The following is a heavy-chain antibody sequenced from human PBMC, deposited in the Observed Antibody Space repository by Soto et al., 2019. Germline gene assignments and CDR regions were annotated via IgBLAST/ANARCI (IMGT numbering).Heavy chain of an antibody. V-gene: IGHV4-30-2*01. D-gene: IGHD6-19*01. CDR1: GGSISSGGYS. CDR3: ARAGGLGAVAVDY. J-gene: IGHJ4*02. CDR2: IYHSGST. Sequence: QLQLQESGSGLVKPSQTLSLTCAVSGGSISSGGYSWSWIRQPPGKGLEWIGYIYHSGSTYYNPPLQGRVTISVDGSKSQFSLKLSSVTAADTAVYYCARAGGLGAVAVDYWGQGTLVTVSS.